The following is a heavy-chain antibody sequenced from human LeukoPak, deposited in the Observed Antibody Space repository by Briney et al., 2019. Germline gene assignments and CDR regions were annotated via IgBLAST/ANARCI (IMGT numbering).Heavy chain of an antibody. J-gene: IGHJ5*02. CDR3: AKRREYYPRRGTFDP. CDR1: GFTFTNYP. V-gene: IGHV3-23*01. CDR2: ISNSKGISD. Sequence: PGGSLRLSCAVSGFTFTNYPMSWVRQAPGKGLEWVSGISNSKGISDYYADSVKGRFTISRDNSKKKLNLQMNSLRGEDTAVYYCAKRREYYPRRGTFDPWGQGARVTVPS. D-gene: IGHD1-26*01.